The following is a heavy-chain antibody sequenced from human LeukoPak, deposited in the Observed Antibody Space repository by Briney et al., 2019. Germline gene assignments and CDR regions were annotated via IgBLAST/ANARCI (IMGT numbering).Heavy chain of an antibody. V-gene: IGHV4-34*01. D-gene: IGHD3-22*01. Sequence: PSETLSLTCVVYGGSFSDYYWTWVRQPPGKGLEWIGEINHGGTTKYNPSLKSRVAISIHTSNNQFSLKLNSVPAADTAVYFCARDTYEDSSGYIDFFDSWGPGTLVTVSS. J-gene: IGHJ4*02. CDR2: INHGGTT. CDR3: ARDTYEDSSGYIDFFDS. CDR1: GGSFSDYY.